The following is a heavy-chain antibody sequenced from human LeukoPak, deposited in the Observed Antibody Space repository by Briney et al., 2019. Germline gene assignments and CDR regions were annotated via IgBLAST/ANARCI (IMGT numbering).Heavy chain of an antibody. Sequence: TPGGSLRLSCAASGFTFSSYSMNWVRQAAGKGLEWVSSISSSSSYIYYADSVKGRFTISRDNAKSSLYLQMNSLRTEDTAVFYCARDFSRIASRLGAFDIWGQGTMVTVSS. V-gene: IGHV3-21*01. CDR3: ARDFSRIASRLGAFDI. CDR2: ISSSSSYI. J-gene: IGHJ3*02. CDR1: GFTFSSYS. D-gene: IGHD6-6*01.